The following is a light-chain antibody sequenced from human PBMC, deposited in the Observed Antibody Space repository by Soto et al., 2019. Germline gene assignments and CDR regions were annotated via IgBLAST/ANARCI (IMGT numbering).Light chain of an antibody. J-gene: IGKJ1*01. CDR3: QQYGSSPSWT. CDR1: TGPVTSGH. CDR2: GAS. V-gene: IGKV3-20*01. Sequence: VVTQEPSLTVSPGGTVTLTCGSSTGPVTSGHSPYWFQQKPGQAPRLLIYGASSRATGIPDRFSGSGSGTDFTLTIDRLEPEDFAVYYCQQYGSSPSWTFGQGTKVDIK.